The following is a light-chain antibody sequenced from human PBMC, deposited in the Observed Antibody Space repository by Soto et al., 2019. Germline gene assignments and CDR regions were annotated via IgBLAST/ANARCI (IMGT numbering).Light chain of an antibody. CDR3: QLYNKWPLS. CDR1: QSVSSS. J-gene: IGKJ4*01. Sequence: EIVMTQSPATLSVSPGERATLSCWASQSVSSSLAWYQQKPGQAPRLLIYGASTRATGIPARFSGSGSGTVFTFNISSLQSEDLAVYFCQLYNKWPLSFGGGTKVDIK. V-gene: IGKV3-15*01. CDR2: GAS.